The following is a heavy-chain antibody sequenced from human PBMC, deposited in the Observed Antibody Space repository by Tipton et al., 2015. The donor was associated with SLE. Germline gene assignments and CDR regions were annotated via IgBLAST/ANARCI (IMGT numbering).Heavy chain of an antibody. Sequence: GSLRLSCATSGFTFSSYALSWARRAPGKGLEWVSAFSGGGGSTYYADFVKGRFSISIYKSTKTLFLQMNSLRVDDTATYYCAKFEKTTDFYLDSWGQGTLVSVSS. D-gene: IGHD1/OR15-1a*01. J-gene: IGHJ4*02. CDR2: FSGGGGST. CDR3: AKFEKTTDFYLDS. CDR1: GFTFSSYA. V-gene: IGHV3-23*01.